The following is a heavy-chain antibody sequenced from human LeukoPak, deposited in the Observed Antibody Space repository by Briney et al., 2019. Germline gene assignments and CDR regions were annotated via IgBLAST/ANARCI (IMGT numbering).Heavy chain of an antibody. Sequence: PSETLSLTCTVSSGSISSGAYYWSWIRQPPGKGLEWIGYIYYSGNTYYNPSLKSRVTISVDTSKNQFSLKLSSVTAADTAVYYCARGGFRDSHVDIVATIGDPLYNWFDPWGQGTLVTVSS. D-gene: IGHD5-12*01. CDR2: IYYSGNT. CDR1: SGSISSGAYY. V-gene: IGHV4-30-4*01. J-gene: IGHJ5*02. CDR3: ARGGFRDSHVDIVATIGDPLYNWFDP.